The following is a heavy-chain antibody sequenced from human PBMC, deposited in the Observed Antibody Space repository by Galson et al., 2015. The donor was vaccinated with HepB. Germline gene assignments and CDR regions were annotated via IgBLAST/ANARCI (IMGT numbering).Heavy chain of an antibody. CDR2: ISFDGSNK. V-gene: IGHV3-30-3*01. CDR3: ARVTFEGYCSGGSCYPDH. J-gene: IGHJ4*02. D-gene: IGHD2-15*01. Sequence: SLRLSCAASGFTFSSYAMHWVRRAPGKGLEWVAVISFDGSNKSYADSVKGRITISKDNSKNTMYLQMNSVRPEDTAVYYCARVTFEGYCSGGSCYPDHWGQGTLVTVSS. CDR1: GFTFSSYA.